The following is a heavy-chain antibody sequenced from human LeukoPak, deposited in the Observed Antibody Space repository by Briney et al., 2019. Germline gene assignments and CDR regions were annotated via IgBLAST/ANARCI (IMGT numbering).Heavy chain of an antibody. CDR1: GGSFSGHY. Sequence: PSETLSLTCAVYGGSFSGHYWSWIRQPPGKGLEWIGEINHSGSTNYNPSLKSRVTISVDTSKNQFSLKLSSVTAADTAVYYCASLLGEGTRRNWFHPLTQGTLVTGSS. CDR2: INHSGST. CDR3: ASLLGEGTRRNWFHP. D-gene: IGHD2-2*01. V-gene: IGHV4-34*01. J-gene: IGHJ5*02.